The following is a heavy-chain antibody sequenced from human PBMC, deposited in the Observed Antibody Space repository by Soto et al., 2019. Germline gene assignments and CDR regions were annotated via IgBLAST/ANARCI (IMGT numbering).Heavy chain of an antibody. CDR1: GDSISGHF. J-gene: IGHJ5*02. V-gene: IGHV4-4*07. CDR3: TRGAGPPWFDL. CDR2: IHSTGVT. Sequence: SETLSLTCTVSGDSISGHFWSWIRQPAGKGLEWVGRIHSTGVTSYNPSLKSRVTMSVDTSNNQFSLNLRSVTAADTAVYYCTRGAGPPWFDLWGQGTQVTVSS.